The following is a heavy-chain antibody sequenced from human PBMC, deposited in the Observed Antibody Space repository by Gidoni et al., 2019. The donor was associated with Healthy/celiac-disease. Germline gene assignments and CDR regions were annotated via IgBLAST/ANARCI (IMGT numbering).Heavy chain of an antibody. V-gene: IGHV3-48*03. CDR1: GFTFSSYE. CDR2: ISSSGSTI. J-gene: IGHJ6*02. D-gene: IGHD6-19*01. Sequence: EVQLVESGGGLVQPGGSLRLSCAASGFTFSSYEMNWVRQAPGKGLEWVSYISSSGSTIYYADSVKGRFTISRDNAKNSLYLQMNSLRAEDTAVYYCAREVRSRYSSGWHYYYGMDVWGQGTTVTVSS. CDR3: AREVRSRYSSGWHYYYGMDV.